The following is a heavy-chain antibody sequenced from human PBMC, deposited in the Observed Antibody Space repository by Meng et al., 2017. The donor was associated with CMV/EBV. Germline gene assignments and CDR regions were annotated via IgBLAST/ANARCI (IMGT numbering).Heavy chain of an antibody. Sequence: QVQIQQWGAGLLEPAETLSLTCAVYGGSFRGYYWSWIRQPPGKGLEWIGEINHSGSTNYNPSLKSRVTISVDTSKNQFSLKLSSVTAADTAVYYCARDNRRGGVDYWGQGTLVTVSS. CDR2: INHSGST. J-gene: IGHJ4*02. V-gene: IGHV4-34*01. D-gene: IGHD3-3*01. CDR1: GGSFRGYY. CDR3: ARDNRRGGVDY.